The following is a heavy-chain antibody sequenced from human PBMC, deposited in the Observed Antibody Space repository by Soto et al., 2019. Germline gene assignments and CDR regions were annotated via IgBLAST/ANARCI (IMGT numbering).Heavy chain of an antibody. D-gene: IGHD2-8*01. CDR2: INSDGSDT. Sequence: VQLVESGGGVVQPGRSLRLSCAASGFTFSSYGMHWVRQAPGKGLVWVSRINSDGSDTGYADSVKGRFTISRDNAKNTLYLQMNSLRAEDTAVYYCAREGMGFSNWFDPSGQGTLVTVSS. CDR1: GFTFSSYG. V-gene: IGHV3-74*01. CDR3: AREGMGFSNWFDP. J-gene: IGHJ5*02.